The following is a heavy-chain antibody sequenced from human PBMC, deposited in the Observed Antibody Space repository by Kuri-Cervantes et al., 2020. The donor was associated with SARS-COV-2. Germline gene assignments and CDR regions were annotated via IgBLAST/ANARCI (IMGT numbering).Heavy chain of an antibody. CDR2: INHSGNT. D-gene: IGHD6-13*01. CDR3: ARGGNIAAAGTFYYYYMDV. CDR1: VGSFSESY. Sequence: SETLSLTCAVYVGSFSESYWTWIRQPPGKGLQWIGEINHSGNTNYNPSLKSRVTMSVDTSKNQFSLKLSSVTAADTAVYYCARGGNIAAAGTFYYYYMDVWGKGTTVTVSS. V-gene: IGHV4-34*01. J-gene: IGHJ6*03.